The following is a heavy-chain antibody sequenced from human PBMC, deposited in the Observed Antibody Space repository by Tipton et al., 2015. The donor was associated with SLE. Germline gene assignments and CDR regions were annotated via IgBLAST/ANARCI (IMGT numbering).Heavy chain of an antibody. V-gene: IGHV4-59*07. D-gene: IGHD2-2*01. Sequence: TLSLTCTVSGGSLSTYYWTWIRQPPGKGLEWIGYVHYSGRTNYNPSLKSRLTISVDTSKNRFSLKLSSVTAADTAVYYCARGYQLPLGPYYYYYMDVWGKGTTVTVSS. CDR2: VHYSGRT. CDR1: GGSLSTYY. J-gene: IGHJ6*03. CDR3: ARGYQLPLGPYYYYYMDV.